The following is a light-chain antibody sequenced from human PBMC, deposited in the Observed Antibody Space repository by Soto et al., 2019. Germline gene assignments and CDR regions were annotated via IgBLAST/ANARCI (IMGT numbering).Light chain of an antibody. J-gene: IGKJ1*01. Sequence: EIVVTQSPATLSVSPGERATLSCRASQSVSSYLAWYQQKPGQAPRLLIYDASTRATGIPARFSGSGSGTDFTLTISSLEPEDFAVYYCQQRSNWPPITFGQGTKVDIK. CDR1: QSVSSY. CDR2: DAS. CDR3: QQRSNWPPIT. V-gene: IGKV3-11*01.